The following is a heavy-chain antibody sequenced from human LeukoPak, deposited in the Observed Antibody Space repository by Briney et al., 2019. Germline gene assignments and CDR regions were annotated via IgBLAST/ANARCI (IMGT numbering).Heavy chain of an antibody. V-gene: IGHV4-34*01. CDR2: INHSGST. CDR3: ARDIGYYDFWSGYYYWFDP. CDR1: GGSSSGYY. Sequence: SETLSLTCAVYGGSSSGYYWSWIRQPPGKGLEWIGEINHSGSTDYNPSLKSRVTISVDTSKNQFSLKLSSVTAADTAVYYCARDIGYYDFWSGYYYWFDPWGQGTLVTVSS. J-gene: IGHJ5*02. D-gene: IGHD3-3*01.